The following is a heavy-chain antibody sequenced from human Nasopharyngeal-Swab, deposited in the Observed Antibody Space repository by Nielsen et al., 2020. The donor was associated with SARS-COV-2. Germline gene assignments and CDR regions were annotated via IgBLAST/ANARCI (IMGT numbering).Heavy chain of an antibody. Sequence: SVKVSCKASGGTFSSYAISWVRQAPGQGLEWMGRIIPIFGIANYAQKLQGRVTITADKSTGTAYMERSGLRSEDTAVDYWGSQGGGDYYDSRRYYNYVMDVWGRGTTVTVSS. D-gene: IGHD3-22*01. CDR1: GGTFSSYA. J-gene: IGHJ6*02. CDR2: IIPIFGIA. V-gene: IGHV1-69*04. CDR3: GSQGGGDYYDSRRYYNYVMDV.